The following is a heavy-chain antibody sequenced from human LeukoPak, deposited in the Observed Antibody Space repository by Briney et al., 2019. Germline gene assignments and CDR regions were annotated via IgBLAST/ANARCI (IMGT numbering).Heavy chain of an antibody. CDR2: TYYRSKWYN. V-gene: IGHV6-1*01. J-gene: IGHJ4*02. CDR1: GDSVSSNSAA. Sequence: PSQTLSLTCAISGDSVSSNSAAWNWIRQSPSRGLEWLGRTYYRSKWYNDYAVSVKSRITINPDTSKNQFSLQLNSVTPEDTAVYYCARSPVPLSYSSGWNFDYWGQGTLVNVSS. D-gene: IGHD6-19*01. CDR3: ARSPVPLSYSSGWNFDY.